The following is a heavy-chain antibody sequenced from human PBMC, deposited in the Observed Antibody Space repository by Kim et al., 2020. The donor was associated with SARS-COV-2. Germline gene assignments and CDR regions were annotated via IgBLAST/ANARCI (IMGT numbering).Heavy chain of an antibody. V-gene: IGHV3-48*04. CDR1: GFTFSSYS. J-gene: IGHJ6*02. CDR2: ISSSSSTI. CDR3: AREGDTSMGMRYYYYGMDV. D-gene: IGHD5-18*01. Sequence: GGSLRLSCAASGFTFSSYSMNWVRQAPGKGLEWVSYISSSSSTIYYADSVKGRFTISRDNAKNSLYLQMNSLRAEDTAVYYCAREGDTSMGMRYYYYGMDVWGQGTTVTVSS.